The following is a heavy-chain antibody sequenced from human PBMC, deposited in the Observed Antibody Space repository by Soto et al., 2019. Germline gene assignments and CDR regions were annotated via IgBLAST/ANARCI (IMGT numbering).Heavy chain of an antibody. CDR2: IYYIGST. J-gene: IGHJ5*02. V-gene: IGHV4-31*03. Sequence: SETLSLTCTVSGGSIISGGYYWNLIRQHPGKGLEWIGYIYYIGSTYYNPSLKSRVTISLDTSKNQFSLRLSSVTAADTAVYYCARSVFPWGQGTLVTVSS. CDR1: GGSIISGGYY. CDR3: ARSVFP.